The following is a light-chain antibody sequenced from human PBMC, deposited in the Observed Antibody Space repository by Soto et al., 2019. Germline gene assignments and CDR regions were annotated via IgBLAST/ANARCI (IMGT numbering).Light chain of an antibody. Sequence: EIVMTQSPATLSVSPGERATLSCRASQGVSSKLAWYQQKPGQGPRLLIYGAFTRATGIPARFSGSGSGTEYTLTISSLQSEDLAVYYCQHYSTWLWTFGQGTKVEIK. CDR2: GAF. J-gene: IGKJ1*01. CDR3: QHYSTWLWT. CDR1: QGVSSK. V-gene: IGKV3-15*01.